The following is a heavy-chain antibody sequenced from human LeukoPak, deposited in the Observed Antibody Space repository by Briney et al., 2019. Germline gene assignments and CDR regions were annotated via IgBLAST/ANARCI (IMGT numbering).Heavy chain of an antibody. V-gene: IGHV4-34*01. Sequence: SETLSLTCAVYGGSFSGYYWSWIRQPPGKGLEWIGEINHSGSTNYNPSLKSRVTISVDTSKNHFSLKLSSVTAADTAVYYCARGRMARFDYWGQGTLVTVSS. CDR1: GGSFSGYY. D-gene: IGHD5-24*01. J-gene: IGHJ4*02. CDR3: ARGRMARFDY. CDR2: INHSGST.